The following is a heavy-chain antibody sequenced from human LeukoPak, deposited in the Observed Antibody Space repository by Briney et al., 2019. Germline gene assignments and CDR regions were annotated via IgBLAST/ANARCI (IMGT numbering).Heavy chain of an antibody. CDR3: ASSMIVVADFDY. CDR1: GGSFSGYY. Sequence: SETLSLTCAVYGGSFSGYYWSWIRQPPGKGLEWIGEINHSGSTNYNPSLKSRVTISVDTSKNQFSLKLSSVAAADTAVYYCASSMIVVADFDYWGQGTLVTVSS. D-gene: IGHD3-22*01. J-gene: IGHJ4*02. V-gene: IGHV4-34*01. CDR2: INHSGST.